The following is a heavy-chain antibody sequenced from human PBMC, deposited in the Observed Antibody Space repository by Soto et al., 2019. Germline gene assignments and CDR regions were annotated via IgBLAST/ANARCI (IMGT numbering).Heavy chain of an antibody. CDR1: GGTFGSDA. CDR2: IIPIFGTT. CDR3: ARDRTGSGYYTNWLDP. D-gene: IGHD3-22*01. V-gene: IGHV1-69*06. J-gene: IGHJ5*02. Sequence: SVKVSCKASGGTFGSDAITWVRQAPGQGLEWVGRIIPIFGTTNYAQNLQGRVTISADKSTLTSYMELHSLTSDDTALYYCARDRTGSGYYTNWLDPWGQGTQVTVSS.